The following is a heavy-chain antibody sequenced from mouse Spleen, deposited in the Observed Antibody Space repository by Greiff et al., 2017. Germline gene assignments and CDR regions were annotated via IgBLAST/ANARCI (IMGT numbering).Heavy chain of an antibody. J-gene: IGHJ4*01. Sequence: VHLVESGPGLVQPSQSLSITCTVSGFSLTSYGVHWVRQSPGKGLEWLGVIWSGGSTDYNAAFISRLSISKDNSKSQVFFKMNSLQADDTAIYYCARRDYYGSRDAMDYWGQGTSVTVSS. CDR3: ARRDYYGSRDAMDY. D-gene: IGHD1-1*01. V-gene: IGHV2-2*01. CDR2: IWSGGST. CDR1: GFSLTSYG.